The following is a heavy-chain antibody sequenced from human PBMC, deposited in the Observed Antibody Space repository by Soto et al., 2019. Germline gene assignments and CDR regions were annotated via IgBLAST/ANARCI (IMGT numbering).Heavy chain of an antibody. J-gene: IGHJ5*02. V-gene: IGHV3-21*01. D-gene: IGHD2-15*01. CDR3: ARDPGTCSGGSCYSGGNWFDP. CDR1: GFTFSSYS. Sequence: EVQLVESGGGLVKPGGSLRLSCAASGFTFSSYSMNWVRQAPGKGLEWVSSISSSSSYIYYADSVKGRFTISRDNAKNSLYLQMNSLRAEDTAVYYCARDPGTCSGGSCYSGGNWFDPWGQGTLVTVSS. CDR2: ISSSSSYI.